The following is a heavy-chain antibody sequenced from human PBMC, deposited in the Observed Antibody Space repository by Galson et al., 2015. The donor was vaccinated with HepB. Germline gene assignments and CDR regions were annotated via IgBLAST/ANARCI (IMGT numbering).Heavy chain of an antibody. CDR2: ILSGSNYI. J-gene: IGHJ4*02. CDR3: ASEMSY. Sequence: SLRLSCAASRFTLNGYSMSWVRQAPGKGLEWLSSILSGSNYIYYADSVRGRFTISRDNAKNSLYLQMNSLRAEDTAVYYCASEMSYWGQGTLVTVSS. CDR1: RFTLNGYS. V-gene: IGHV3-21*01.